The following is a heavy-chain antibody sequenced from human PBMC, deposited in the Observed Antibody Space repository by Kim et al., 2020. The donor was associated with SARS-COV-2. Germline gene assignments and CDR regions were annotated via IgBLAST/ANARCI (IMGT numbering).Heavy chain of an antibody. J-gene: IGHJ6*02. CDR3: ARGLRFLEWLVIDYYYGMDV. CDR2: INHSGST. V-gene: IGHV4-34*01. D-gene: IGHD3-3*01. CDR1: GGSFSGYY. Sequence: SETLSLTCAVYGGSFSGYYWSWIRQPPGKGLEWMGEINHSGSTNYNPSLKSRVTISVDTSKNQFSLKLSSVTAADTAVYYCARGLRFLEWLVIDYYYGMDVWGQGTTVTVSS.